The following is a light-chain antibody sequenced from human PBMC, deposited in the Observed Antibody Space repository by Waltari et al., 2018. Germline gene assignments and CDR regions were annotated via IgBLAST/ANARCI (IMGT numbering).Light chain of an antibody. Sequence: QSALTQPASVPGSPGQSITISCTGTDSDVGAYNFVSWYRQHPGKAPHLIIYEVSERPPGISDRFSGSKADNTASLTFSGLQADDEAVYYCSSYTTSNAPWVFGTGTKVTVL. V-gene: IGLV2-14*01. CDR2: EVS. CDR1: DSDVGAYNF. J-gene: IGLJ1*01. CDR3: SSYTTSNAPWV.